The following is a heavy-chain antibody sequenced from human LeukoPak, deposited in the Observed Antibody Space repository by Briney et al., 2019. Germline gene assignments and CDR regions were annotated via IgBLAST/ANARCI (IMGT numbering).Heavy chain of an antibody. CDR1: GDSISSYY. CDR3: AAFLSGTYWYFDH. CDR2: IYTSGST. J-gene: IGHJ4*02. V-gene: IGHV4-4*07. D-gene: IGHD1-26*01. Sequence: SETLSLTCTVSGDSISSYYWSWIRQPAEKGLEWIGHIYTSGSTNYYTSGSTDYNPSLKSRVTISLDRSKNQFSLKLSSVTAADTAVYYCAAFLSGTYWYFDHWGQGALVTVSS.